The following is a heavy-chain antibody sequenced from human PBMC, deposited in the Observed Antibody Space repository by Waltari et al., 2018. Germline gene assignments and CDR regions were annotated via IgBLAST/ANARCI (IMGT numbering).Heavy chain of an antibody. J-gene: IGHJ4*02. V-gene: IGHV1-3*01. Sequence: QVQLVQSVAEVKKPGASVKVSCKASGYTFTSYAMHWVRQAPGQRLEWMGWINAGNGNTKYSQKFQGRVTITRDTSASTAYMELSSLRSEDTAVYYCARDHSSSWYYGFDYWGQGTLVTVSS. CDR3: ARDHSSSWYYGFDY. D-gene: IGHD6-13*01. CDR2: INAGNGNT. CDR1: GYTFTSYA.